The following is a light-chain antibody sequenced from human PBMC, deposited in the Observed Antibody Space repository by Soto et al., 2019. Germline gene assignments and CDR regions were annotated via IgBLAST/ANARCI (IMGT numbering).Light chain of an antibody. V-gene: IGKV3-15*01. CDR1: QSINTE. CDR2: GAS. Sequence: EIVMTQSPATLSLSPGERAALSCRASQSINTELAWYQQKPGQAPRLLIYGASTRATGVPARFTGSESGSDFTLTISGLQSEDFAVYYCQQGHNWPLTFGQGTRLEI. CDR3: QQGHNWPLT. J-gene: IGKJ2*01.